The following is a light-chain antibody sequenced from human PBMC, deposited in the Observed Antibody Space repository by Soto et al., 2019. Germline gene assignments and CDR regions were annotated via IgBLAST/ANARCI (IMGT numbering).Light chain of an antibody. V-gene: IGKV1-12*01. Sequence: DXQMTXSPSSVSASXXXXXXITCRASQGISSWLAWYQQKPGKAPKLLIYAASSLQSGVPSRFSGSGSGTDFTLTISSLQPEDFATYYCQQANSFPFTFGPGTKVDIK. J-gene: IGKJ3*01. CDR3: QQANSFPFT. CDR1: QGISSW. CDR2: AAS.